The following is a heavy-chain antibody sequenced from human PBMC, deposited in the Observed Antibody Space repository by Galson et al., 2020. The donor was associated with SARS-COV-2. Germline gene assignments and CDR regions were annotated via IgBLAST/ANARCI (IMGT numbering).Heavy chain of an antibody. D-gene: IGHD6-13*01. V-gene: IGHV4-38-2*01. J-gene: IGHJ4*02. CDR1: GYSISSGYY. CDR2: IHHSGST. CDR3: ARVVGAAAGTPLGY. Sequence: SETLSLTCAVSGYSISSGYYWGWIRQPPGKGLEWIGSIHHSGSTYYNPTLKSRVTISVDTYQNQFSLKLRSVTAADTAVYYCARVVGAAAGTPLGYWGQGTLVTVSS.